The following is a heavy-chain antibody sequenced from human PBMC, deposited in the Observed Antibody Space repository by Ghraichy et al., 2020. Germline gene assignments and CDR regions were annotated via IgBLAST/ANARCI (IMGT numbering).Heavy chain of an antibody. V-gene: IGHV4-59*01. J-gene: IGHJ4*02. CDR2: IYYSGST. Sequence: SETLSLTCTVSGGSISSYYWSWIRQPPGKGLEWIGYIYYSGSTNYNPSLKSRVTISVDTSKNQFSLKLSSVTAADTAVYYCARGVFEGYEYYFDYWGQGTLVTVSS. CDR1: GGSISSYY. D-gene: IGHD5-12*01. CDR3: ARGVFEGYEYYFDY.